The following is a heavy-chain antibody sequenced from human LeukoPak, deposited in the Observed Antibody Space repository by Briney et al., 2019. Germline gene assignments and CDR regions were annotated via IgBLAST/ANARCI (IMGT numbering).Heavy chain of an antibody. D-gene: IGHD3-10*01. CDR3: ARSSERGVIGPDAFDI. J-gene: IGHJ3*02. V-gene: IGHV5-51*01. CDR2: IYPGDSDT. Sequence: KLGESLKISCKGSGYSFSSYWIGWVRQMPGKGLEWMGIIYPGDSDTRYRPSFRGQVTISADKSISTAYLQWSSLKASDTAMYYCARSSERGVIGPDAFDIWGQGTMVTVPS. CDR1: GYSFSSYW.